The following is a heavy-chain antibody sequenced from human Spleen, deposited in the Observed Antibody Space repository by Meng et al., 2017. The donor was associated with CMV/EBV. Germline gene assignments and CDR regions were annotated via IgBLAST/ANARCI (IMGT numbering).Heavy chain of an antibody. Sequence: SETLSLTCAVSGHPMITYYWSWIRQPPGKGLEWIGYIFSNGSTNYNPSLRSRLTMSIDTSKNKFSLKLNSVTAADTAVYYCARVRYDGSGYYTSTYFDYWGQGTLVTVSS. CDR3: ARVRYDGSGYYTSTYFDY. V-gene: IGHV4-59*01. J-gene: IGHJ4*02. CDR2: IFSNGST. D-gene: IGHD3-22*01. CDR1: GHPMITYY.